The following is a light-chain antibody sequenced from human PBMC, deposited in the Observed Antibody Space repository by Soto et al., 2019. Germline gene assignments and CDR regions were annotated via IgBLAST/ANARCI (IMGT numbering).Light chain of an antibody. V-gene: IGKV3-15*01. CDR1: QSVSSN. CDR2: GAS. Sequence: MTQSPSTLSVSAGERATLXXRSSQSVSSNLAWYQQKPGQAPRLXXYGASTRATGIPARFSGSGSGTEFTLTISSLQSEDFAVYYCQQYNKWPPWTFGQGTKVDIK. J-gene: IGKJ1*01. CDR3: QQYNKWPPWT.